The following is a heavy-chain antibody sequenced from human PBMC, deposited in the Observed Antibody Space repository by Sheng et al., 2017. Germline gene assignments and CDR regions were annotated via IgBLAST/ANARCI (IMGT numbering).Heavy chain of an antibody. CDR1: GFTFSSYG. J-gene: IGHJ4*02. V-gene: IGHV3-33*01. CDR3: ARDRRLMITFGPFDY. D-gene: IGHD3-16*01. CDR2: IWYDGSNK. Sequence: QVQLVESGGGVVQPGRSLRLSCAASGFTFSSYGMHWVRQAPGKGLEWVAVIWYDGSNKYYADSVKGRFTISRDNSKNTLYLQMNSLRAEDTAVYYCARDRRLMITFGPFDYWGQGTLVTVSS.